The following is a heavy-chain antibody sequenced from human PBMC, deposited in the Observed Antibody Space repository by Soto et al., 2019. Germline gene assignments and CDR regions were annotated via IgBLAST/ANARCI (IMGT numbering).Heavy chain of an antibody. D-gene: IGHD6-13*01. CDR3: ARDSGYSSSWSDY. CDR2: IWYDGSNK. J-gene: IGHJ4*02. Sequence: HPGGSLRLSCAASGFTFSSYGMHWVRQAPGKGLEWVAVIWYDGSNKYYAGSVKGRFTISRDNSKNTLYLQMNSLRAEDTAVYYCARDSGYSSSWSDYWGQGTLVTVSS. CDR1: GFTFSSYG. V-gene: IGHV3-33*01.